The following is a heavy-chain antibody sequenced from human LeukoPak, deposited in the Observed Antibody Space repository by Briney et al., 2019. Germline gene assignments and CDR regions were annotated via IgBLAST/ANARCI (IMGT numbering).Heavy chain of an antibody. CDR2: IIPIFGTA. V-gene: IGHV1-69*05. CDR3: ARNYYGSGSYYPLFDY. Sequence: ASVKVSCKASGGTFSSYAISWVRQAPGQGLEWMGGIIPIFGTANYAQKFQGRVTITTDESTSTAYMELSSLRSEDTAVYYCARNYYGSGSYYPLFDYWGQGTLVTVSS. CDR1: GGTFSSYA. D-gene: IGHD3-10*01. J-gene: IGHJ4*02.